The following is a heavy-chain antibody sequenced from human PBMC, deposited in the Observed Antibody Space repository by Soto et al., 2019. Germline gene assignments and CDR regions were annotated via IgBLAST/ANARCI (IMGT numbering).Heavy chain of an antibody. CDR2: INHSGST. Sequence: NPSETLSLTCAVYGGSFSGYYWSWIRQPPGKGLEWIGEINHSGSTNYNPSLKSRVTISVDTSKNQFSLKLSSVTAADTAVYYCARAILRYFDWFHRGAFDIWGQGTMVTVS. V-gene: IGHV4-34*01. CDR1: GGSFSGYY. J-gene: IGHJ3*02. CDR3: ARAILRYFDWFHRGAFDI. D-gene: IGHD3-9*01.